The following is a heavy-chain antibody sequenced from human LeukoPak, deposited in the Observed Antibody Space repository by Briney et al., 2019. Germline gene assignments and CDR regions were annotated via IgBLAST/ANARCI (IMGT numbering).Heavy chain of an antibody. J-gene: IGHJ4*02. CDR3: ARVGSSGYYEDY. V-gene: IGHV3-21*01. Sequence: GGSLRLSCAASGFTFRSYSMNWVRQAPGKGLEWVSSISSSSSYIYYADSVKGRFTISGDNAKNSLYLQMNSLRAEDTAVYYCARVGSSGYYEDYWGQGTLVTVSS. CDR1: GFTFRSYS. CDR2: ISSSSSYI. D-gene: IGHD3-22*01.